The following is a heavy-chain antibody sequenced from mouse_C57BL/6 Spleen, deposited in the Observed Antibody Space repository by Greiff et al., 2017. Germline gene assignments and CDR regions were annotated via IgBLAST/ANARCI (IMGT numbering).Heavy chain of an antibody. J-gene: IGHJ1*03. CDR1: GFTFSDYG. V-gene: IGHV5-17*01. D-gene: IGHD1-1*01. CDR2: ISSGSSTI. Sequence: EVKLMESGGGLVKPGGSLKLSCAASGFTFSDYGMHWVRQAPEKGLEWVAYISSGSSTIYYADKVKGRFTLARDNAKNTLFLQMTSLLSEDAAMYYCAKTTVGYFDVWGTGTMVTVSS. CDR3: AKTTVGYFDV.